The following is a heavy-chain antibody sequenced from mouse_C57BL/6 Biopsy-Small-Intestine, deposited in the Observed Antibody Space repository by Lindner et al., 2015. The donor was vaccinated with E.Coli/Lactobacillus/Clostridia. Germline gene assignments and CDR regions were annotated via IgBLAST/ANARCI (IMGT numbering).Heavy chain of an antibody. Sequence: VQLQESGAEPVRPGTSVKVSCEASGYTFSNYWIGWAKQRPGHGLEWIGEIYPGGGYTNYNEKFQGKATLTADKSSSTAYMQLSSLTSEDSAVYFCARSGGDHDYWGQGTTLTVSS. CDR2: IYPGGGYT. D-gene: IGHD4-1*01. V-gene: IGHV1-63*01. CDR3: ARSGGDHDY. CDR1: GYTFSNYW. J-gene: IGHJ2*01.